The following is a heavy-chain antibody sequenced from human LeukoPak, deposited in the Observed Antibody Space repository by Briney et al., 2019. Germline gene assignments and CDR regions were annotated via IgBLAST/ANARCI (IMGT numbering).Heavy chain of an antibody. Sequence: GESLKISCEGSGYSFPSYWIGWVRQMPGKGLEWMGIIYPGDSDTKYSPSFQGQVTISADRSITTAYLQWNSLQASDTAMYFCERPSGFYDSTAGYIDYWGQGILVTVSS. CDR2: IYPGDSDT. CDR3: ERPSGFYDSTAGYIDY. D-gene: IGHD3-22*01. V-gene: IGHV5-51*01. J-gene: IGHJ4*02. CDR1: GYSFPSYW.